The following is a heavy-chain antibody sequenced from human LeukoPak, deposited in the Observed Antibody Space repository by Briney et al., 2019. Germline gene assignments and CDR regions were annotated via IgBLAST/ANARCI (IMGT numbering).Heavy chain of an antibody. D-gene: IGHD6-19*01. Sequence: PGGSLKLSCAASGFTFSGSAMRWVRQASGKGLQWVGRIRTKPNNYATTYAASVRGRFTISRDDSKNTAYLQMNSLKAEDTAVYYCTRLAAVAATNYYYYGMDVWGQGTTVTVSS. CDR2: IRTKPNNYAT. J-gene: IGHJ6*02. V-gene: IGHV3-73*01. CDR1: GFTFSGSA. CDR3: TRLAAVAATNYYYYGMDV.